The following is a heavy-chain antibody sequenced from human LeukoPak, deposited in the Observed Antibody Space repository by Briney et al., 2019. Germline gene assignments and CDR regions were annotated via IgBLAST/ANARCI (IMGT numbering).Heavy chain of an antibody. CDR2: ISYDGSNK. J-gene: IGHJ4*02. V-gene: IGHV3-30*18. CDR1: GFTFSSYG. CDR3: AKVTSFGEMFDY. D-gene: IGHD3-10*01. Sequence: GRSLRLSCAASGFTFSSYGMHWVRQAPGKGLEWVAVISYDGSNKYYADSVKGRFTISRDNSKNTLYLQMNSLRAEDTAVYYCAKVTSFGEMFDYWGQGTLVTVSS.